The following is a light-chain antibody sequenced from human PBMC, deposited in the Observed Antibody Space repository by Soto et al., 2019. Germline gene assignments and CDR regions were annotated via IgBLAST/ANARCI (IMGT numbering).Light chain of an antibody. J-gene: IGLJ3*02. CDR3: QVWDSGSDQAV. CDR2: DDR. Sequence: SYELTQPPSVSVAPGQTARITCGGNNIGWKSVHWYQQKPGQAPLLVVYDDRDRPSGIPERFSGSNSQNTATLTISRVEAGDEADYYCQVWDSGSDQAVFGGGTKVTVL. V-gene: IGLV3-21*02. CDR1: NIGWKS.